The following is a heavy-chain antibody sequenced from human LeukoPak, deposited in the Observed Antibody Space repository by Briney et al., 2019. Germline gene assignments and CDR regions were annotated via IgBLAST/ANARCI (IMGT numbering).Heavy chain of an antibody. Sequence: GGSLRLSCAASGFTFSRYWMTWVRQAPGKGLEWVANIKGDGSKINYADSVRGRFTISRDNAKSSLYLQMNRLRAEDTALYYCAREESPGDNNGWYDAFDIWGQGTMVTVSS. CDR3: AREESPGDNNGWYDAFDI. CDR1: GFTFSRYW. D-gene: IGHD6-19*01. V-gene: IGHV3-7*01. J-gene: IGHJ3*02. CDR2: IKGDGSKI.